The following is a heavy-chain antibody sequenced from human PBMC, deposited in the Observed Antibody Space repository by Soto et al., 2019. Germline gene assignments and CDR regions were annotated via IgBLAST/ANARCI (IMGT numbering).Heavy chain of an antibody. CDR1: GGSIISYY. CDR3: ARHSYYDFWSGYSQDYYMDV. J-gene: IGHJ6*03. D-gene: IGHD3-3*01. CDR2: IYYSGST. V-gene: IGHV4-59*08. Sequence: SETLSLTCTVSGGSIISYYWSWIRQPPGKGLEWIGYIYYSGSTNYNPSLKSRVTISVDTSKNQFSLKLSSVTAADTAVYYCARHSYYDFWSGYSQDYYMDVWGKGTTVTVSS.